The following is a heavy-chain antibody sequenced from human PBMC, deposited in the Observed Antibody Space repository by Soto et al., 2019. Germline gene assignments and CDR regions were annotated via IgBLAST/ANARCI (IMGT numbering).Heavy chain of an antibody. CDR1: GYSFTSYW. Sequence: GESLKLSCKGSGYSFTSYWIGWVRQMPGNGLEWMGIIYPGASATRYSPSFQGQVTISADKSISTAYLQWSSLKASDTAMYYCASTSSWGAFDIWGQGTMVTVSS. CDR2: IYPGASAT. CDR3: ASTSSWGAFDI. J-gene: IGHJ3*02. D-gene: IGHD3-16*01. V-gene: IGHV5-51*01.